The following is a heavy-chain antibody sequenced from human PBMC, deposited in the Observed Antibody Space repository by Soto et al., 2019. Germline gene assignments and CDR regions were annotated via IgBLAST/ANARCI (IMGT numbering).Heavy chain of an antibody. Sequence: GGSLRLSCAASGFSVSHYLMHWARQAPGKGLVWVSRISPDRRTTTYADSVKGRFTISRDNAKSTLYLQMNSLTVEDGAVYYCADSWLPTSYWGPGTLVTVSS. CDR1: GFSVSHYL. CDR2: ISPDRRTT. CDR3: ADSWLPTSY. D-gene: IGHD3-10*01. J-gene: IGHJ4*02. V-gene: IGHV3-74*01.